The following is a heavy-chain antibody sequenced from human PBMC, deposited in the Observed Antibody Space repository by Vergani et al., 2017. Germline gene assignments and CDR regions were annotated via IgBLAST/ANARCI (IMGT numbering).Heavy chain of an antibody. CDR3: AEGLGSSSWSHDAFDI. Sequence: VQLVESGGGLVKPGGSLRLSCAASGFTFSSYAMHWVRQAPGKGLEWVAVISYDGSNKYYADSVKGRFTISRDNSKNTLYLQMNSLRAEDTAVYYCAEGLGSSSWSHDAFDIWGQGTMVTVSS. V-gene: IGHV3-30-3*01. CDR2: ISYDGSNK. D-gene: IGHD6-13*01. CDR1: GFTFSSYA. J-gene: IGHJ3*02.